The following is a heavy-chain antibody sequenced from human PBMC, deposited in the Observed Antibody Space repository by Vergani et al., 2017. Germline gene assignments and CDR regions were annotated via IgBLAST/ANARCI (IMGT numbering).Heavy chain of an antibody. CDR3: AGTYSSSSLGVDY. D-gene: IGHD6-6*01. V-gene: IGHV5-51*01. CDR1: GYSFTSYW. CDR2: IYPGDSDT. J-gene: IGHJ4*02. Sequence: EVQLVQSGAEVKKPGESLKISCKGSGYSFTSYWIGWVRQMPGKGLEWMGVIYPGDSDTRYSQSFQGEVTISADKSISTTYLQWSSLKASDTAMYYCAGTYSSSSLGVDYWGQGTLVTVSS.